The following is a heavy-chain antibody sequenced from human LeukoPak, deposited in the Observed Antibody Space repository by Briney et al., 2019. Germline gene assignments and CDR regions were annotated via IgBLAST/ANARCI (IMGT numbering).Heavy chain of an antibody. Sequence: SETLSLTCTVSGGSISSSGYCWGWIRQPPGKGLEWIGSIDYSGNTNYNPSLKSRVTIAVDMSKNQFSLKLSSVTAADTAVYYCARRGYTYGWGWFDPWGQGTLVTVSS. CDR3: ARRGYTYGWGWFDP. J-gene: IGHJ5*02. CDR1: GGSISSSGYC. D-gene: IGHD5-18*01. CDR2: IDYSGNT. V-gene: IGHV4-39*01.